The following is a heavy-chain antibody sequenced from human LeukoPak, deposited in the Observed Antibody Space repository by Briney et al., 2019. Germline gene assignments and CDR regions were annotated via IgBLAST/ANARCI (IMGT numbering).Heavy chain of an antibody. Sequence: GGSLRLSCAASGITFSSYGMHWVRQAPGKGLEWVAFIRYDGSNKYYADSVKGRFTISRDNSKNTLYLQMNSLRPEDTAVYYCAKGNYYDSRAYNYFDYWGQGTLVTVSS. J-gene: IGHJ4*02. CDR2: IRYDGSNK. V-gene: IGHV3-30*02. CDR1: GITFSSYG. D-gene: IGHD3-22*01. CDR3: AKGNYYDSRAYNYFDY.